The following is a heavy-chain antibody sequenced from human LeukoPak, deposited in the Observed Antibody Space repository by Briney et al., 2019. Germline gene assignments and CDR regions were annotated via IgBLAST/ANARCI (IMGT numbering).Heavy chain of an antibody. Sequence: GGSLRLSCAASGFTFSNAWMNWVRQAPGKGLEWVSSISGSGGSTYYADSVKGRFTISRDNSKNTLYLQMNSLRGEDTAVYYCAKDREGTIADYFDYWGQGTLVTVSS. V-gene: IGHV3-23*01. D-gene: IGHD1-7*01. CDR2: ISGSGGST. J-gene: IGHJ4*02. CDR1: GFTFSNAW. CDR3: AKDREGTIADYFDY.